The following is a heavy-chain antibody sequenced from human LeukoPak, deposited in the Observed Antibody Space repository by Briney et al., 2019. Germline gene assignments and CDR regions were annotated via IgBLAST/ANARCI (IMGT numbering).Heavy chain of an antibody. Sequence: SETLSLTCADYGGSFSGYYWSWIHQPPGKGLEWIGEINHSGSTNYNPSLKSRVTMSVDTSKNQFSLKLSSVTAADTAVYYCARGQTWDYYGSGSVEGYYYYYYMDVWGKGTTVTISS. D-gene: IGHD3-10*01. V-gene: IGHV4-34*01. CDR1: GGSFSGYY. CDR2: INHSGST. CDR3: ARGQTWDYYGSGSVEGYYYYYYMDV. J-gene: IGHJ6*03.